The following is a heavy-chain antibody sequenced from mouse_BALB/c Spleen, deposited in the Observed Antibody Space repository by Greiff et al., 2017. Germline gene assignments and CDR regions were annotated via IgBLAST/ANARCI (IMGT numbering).Heavy chain of an antibody. CDR3: ARGDYSQRFAY. D-gene: IGHD1-1*01. V-gene: IGHV14-3*02. CDR1: GFNIKDTY. CDR2: IDPANGNT. J-gene: IGHJ3*01. Sequence: LVESGAELVKPGASVKLSCTASGFNIKDTYMHWVKQRPEQGLEWIGRIDPANGNTKYDPKFQGKATITADTSSNTAYLQLSSLTSEDTAVYYCARGDYSQRFAYWGQGTLVTVSA.